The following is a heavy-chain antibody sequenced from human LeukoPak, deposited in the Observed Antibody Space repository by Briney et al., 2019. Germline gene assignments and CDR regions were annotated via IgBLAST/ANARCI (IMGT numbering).Heavy chain of an antibody. CDR1: GGSISSGGYY. D-gene: IGHD6-6*01. Sequence: PSQTLSLTCTVSGGSISSGGYYWSWIRQHPGKGLEWIGYIYYSGSTYYNPSLKSRVTISVDTSKNQFSLKLSSVTAADTAVYYCARDKRARRNYYFDYWGQGTLVTVSS. V-gene: IGHV4-31*03. J-gene: IGHJ4*02. CDR3: ARDKRARRNYYFDY. CDR2: IYYSGST.